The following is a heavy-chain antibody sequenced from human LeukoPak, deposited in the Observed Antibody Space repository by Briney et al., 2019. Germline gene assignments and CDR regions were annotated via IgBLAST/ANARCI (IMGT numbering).Heavy chain of an antibody. CDR1: GFTFDDYG. D-gene: IGHD3-22*01. CDR3: ARVGHYDSSGYWGY. V-gene: IGHV3-20*04. CDR2: INWNGGST. Sequence: PGGSLRLSCAASGFTFDDYGMGWVRQAPGKGLEWASGINWNGGSTGYADSVKGRFTISRDNAKNSLYPQMNSLRAEDTALYYCARVGHYDSSGYWGYWGQGTLVTVSS. J-gene: IGHJ4*02.